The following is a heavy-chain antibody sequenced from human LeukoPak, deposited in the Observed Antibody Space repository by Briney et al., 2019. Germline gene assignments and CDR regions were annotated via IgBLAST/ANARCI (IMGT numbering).Heavy chain of an antibody. D-gene: IGHD3-16*01. CDR3: ARTAQLPFGSAFDI. Sequence: PSETLSLTCTVSGGSISSSSYYWGWIRQPPGKGLEWIGSIYYSGSTYYNPSLKSRVTISVDTSKNQFSLKLSSVTAADTAVYYCARTAQLPFGSAFDIWGQGTMVTVSS. CDR2: IYYSGST. J-gene: IGHJ3*02. V-gene: IGHV4-39*07. CDR1: GGSISSSSYY.